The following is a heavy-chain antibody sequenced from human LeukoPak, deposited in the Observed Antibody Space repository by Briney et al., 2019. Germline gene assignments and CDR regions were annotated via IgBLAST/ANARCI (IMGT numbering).Heavy chain of an antibody. CDR1: GFTFSSYA. Sequence: GGSLRLSCAACGFTFSSYAMSWVRQARGKGLEGVSANSGSGGSTYYADSVKGRFTISGDNSKNRLYLQMNSLRAHETAFYKSPKDVDTAMVHIPPGLFQHWPQGTLLTVSS. CDR2: NSGSGGST. CDR3: PKDVDTAMVHIPPGLFQH. V-gene: IGHV3-23*01. D-gene: IGHD5-18*01. J-gene: IGHJ4*02.